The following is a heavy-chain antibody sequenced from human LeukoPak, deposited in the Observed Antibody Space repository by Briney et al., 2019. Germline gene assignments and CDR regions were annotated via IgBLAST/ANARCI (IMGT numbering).Heavy chain of an antibody. CDR2: IYYSGST. D-gene: IGHD3-10*01. CDR3: ARGPRISLVRGALELDY. Sequence: PSETLSLTCTVSGGSISSYHWNWIRQPPGKGLEWIGYIYYSGSTNYNPSLKSRLTISVDTSKNQFSLKLGSVTAADTAVYYCARGPRISLVRGALELDYWGQGTLVTVSS. J-gene: IGHJ4*02. V-gene: IGHV4-59*01. CDR1: GGSISSYH.